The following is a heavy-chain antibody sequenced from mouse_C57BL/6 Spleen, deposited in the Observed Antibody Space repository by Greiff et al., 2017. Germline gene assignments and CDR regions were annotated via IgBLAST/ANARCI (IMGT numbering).Heavy chain of an antibody. CDR2: ISPGDGDT. Sequence: VQLQQSGPELVKPGASVKISCKASGYAFSSSWMNWVKQRPGKGLEWIGRISPGDGDTNYNGKFKGKATLTADKSSSTAYMQLSSLTSEDSAVYFCARHYYYGSSYDYAMDYWGQGTSGTVSS. D-gene: IGHD1-1*01. V-gene: IGHV1-82*01. CDR3: ARHYYYGSSYDYAMDY. CDR1: GYAFSSSW. J-gene: IGHJ4*01.